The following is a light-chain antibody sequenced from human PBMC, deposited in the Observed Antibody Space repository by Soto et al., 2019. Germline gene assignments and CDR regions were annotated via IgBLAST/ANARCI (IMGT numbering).Light chain of an antibody. V-gene: IGKV1-5*03. J-gene: IGKJ1*01. CDR3: QQYSRLWS. CDR1: QGISTY. Sequence: DIKWTQSPSSLSESAGEKFTITFRASQGISTYLNWYQQKPGKAPKLLIYGASSLESGVPPRFSGDGSGTEFTLTISSLQRDDFGIYYCQQYSRLWSFGQGTKVDIK. CDR2: GAS.